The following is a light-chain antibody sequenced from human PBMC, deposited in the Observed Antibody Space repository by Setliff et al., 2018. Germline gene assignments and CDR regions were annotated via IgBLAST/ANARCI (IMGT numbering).Light chain of an antibody. V-gene: IGLV2-23*02. CDR1: SSDVGSYNL. Sequence: QSVLTQPASVSGSPGQSITISCTGTSSDVGSYNLVSWYQQHPGKAPKLMIYEVSKRPSGVSNRFSGSKSGNTASLTISGLQAEDEADYYCCSYAGSSTLWVFGGGTKGTVL. J-gene: IGLJ3*02. CDR2: EVS. CDR3: CSYAGSSTLWV.